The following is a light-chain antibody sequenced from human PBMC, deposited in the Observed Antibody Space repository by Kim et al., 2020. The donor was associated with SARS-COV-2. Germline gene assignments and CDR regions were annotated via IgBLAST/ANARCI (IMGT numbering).Light chain of an antibody. V-gene: IGKV1-39*01. Sequence: DIQMTQSPSSLAASVGDRVTIACRASQRISTYLNWYQQKPGKAPKLLIYAASTLQSGVPSRFSGSGSGTDFTLTISSLQPEDFATYYCLQHNSYPYTFGQVTKLEI. J-gene: IGKJ2*01. CDR2: AAS. CDR3: LQHNSYPYT. CDR1: QRISTY.